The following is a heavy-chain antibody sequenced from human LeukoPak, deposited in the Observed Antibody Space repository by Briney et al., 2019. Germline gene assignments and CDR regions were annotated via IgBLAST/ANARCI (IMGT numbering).Heavy chain of an antibody. CDR1: GFTFDDYA. V-gene: IGHV3-9*01. CDR3: AKDPGAVAGTVEGYFYY. J-gene: IGHJ4*02. CDR2: ISWNSGSI. D-gene: IGHD6-19*01. Sequence: PGRSLRLSCAASGFTFDDYAMHWVRQAPGKGLEWVSGISWNSGSIGYADSVKGRFTISRDNAKNSLYLQMNSLRAEDTALYYCAKDPGAVAGTVEGYFYYWGQGTLVTVSS.